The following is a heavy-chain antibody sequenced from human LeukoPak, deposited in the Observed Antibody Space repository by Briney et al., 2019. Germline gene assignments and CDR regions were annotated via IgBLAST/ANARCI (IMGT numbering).Heavy chain of an antibody. CDR3: ATRGDYFDSSGHYSWAFDY. CDR1: GFTFSSYA. CDR2: ISYDGSNK. J-gene: IGHJ4*02. D-gene: IGHD3-22*01. V-gene: IGHV3-30-3*01. Sequence: GRSLRLSCAASGFTFSSYAMHWVRQAPGKGLEWVAVISYDGSNKYYADSVKGRFTISRDNSKNTLYLQMNSLRTEDTAVYYCATRGDYFDSSGHYSWAFDYWVQGTLVTVSS.